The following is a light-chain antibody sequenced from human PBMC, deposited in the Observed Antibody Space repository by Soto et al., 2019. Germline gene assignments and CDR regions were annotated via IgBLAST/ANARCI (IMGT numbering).Light chain of an antibody. V-gene: IGKV3-20*01. Sequence: EIVMTQSPATLSVTPGERATLSCRASQTVSSSYLAWYQQRPGQAPRLLIYGASNRATGIPDRFSGSGSGTDFTLTITILEPEDSAVYFCQQYTGPPTTFGQGTRLE. CDR3: QQYTGPPTT. CDR1: QTVSSSY. CDR2: GAS. J-gene: IGKJ5*01.